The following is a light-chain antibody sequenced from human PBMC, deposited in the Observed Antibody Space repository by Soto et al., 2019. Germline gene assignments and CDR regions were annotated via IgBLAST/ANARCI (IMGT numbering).Light chain of an antibody. J-gene: IGKJ1*01. CDR1: QNIDMW. V-gene: IGKV1-5*03. CDR2: KAS. Sequence: DIQMTQSPSTLSASVGDRVTITCRASQNIDMWVAWYQQKPGKAPKLLIYKASSLESGVPSRFSGSGSGTEFTLPISSLQPDAFAAYFCQHYPSNSWTFGLFTQVEI. CDR3: QHYPSNSWT.